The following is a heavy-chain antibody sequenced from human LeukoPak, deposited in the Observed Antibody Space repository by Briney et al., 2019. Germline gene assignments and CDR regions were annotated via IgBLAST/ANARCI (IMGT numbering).Heavy chain of an antibody. V-gene: IGHV3-48*02. D-gene: IGHD5-18*01. CDR2: ISTSGSI. J-gene: IGHJ4*02. CDR1: GFTFRSYT. CDR3: AIMIDYNYGYAFDY. Sequence: GGSLRLSCVASGFTFRSYTMNWVRQAPGKGLEWVSYISTSGSISYADSVKGRFTISRDNAKDSLYLQMNRLRDEDTAVYYCAIMIDYNYGYAFDYWGQGTLVTVSS.